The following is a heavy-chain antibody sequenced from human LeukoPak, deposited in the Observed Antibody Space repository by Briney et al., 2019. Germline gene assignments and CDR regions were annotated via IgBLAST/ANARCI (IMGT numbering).Heavy chain of an antibody. CDR2: IYTTGST. CDR1: GGSISSYY. D-gene: IGHD6-13*01. Sequence: SETLSLTCTVSGGSISSYYWSWIRQPAGKGLEWIGRIYTTGSTNYNPSLKSRVTMLVDTSKNQFSLTLSSVTAADTAVYYCARTHSSRYNWFDPWGQGTLVTVSS. V-gene: IGHV4-4*07. J-gene: IGHJ5*02. CDR3: ARTHSSRYNWFDP.